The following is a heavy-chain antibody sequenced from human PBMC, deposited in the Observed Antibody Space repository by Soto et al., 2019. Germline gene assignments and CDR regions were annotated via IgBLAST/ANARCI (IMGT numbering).Heavy chain of an antibody. J-gene: IGHJ4*02. Sequence: PSVKVSCKASGSTFSSHVISWVRQATGQGLEWMGGIIPILGTANYAQKFQGRVTITADEPTSTAYMELSSLGSEDTAVYYCARDSGRGYSGYDYDYWGQGTLVTVSS. CDR2: IIPILGTA. CDR1: GSTFSSHV. V-gene: IGHV1-69*13. D-gene: IGHD5-12*01. CDR3: ARDSGRGYSGYDYDY.